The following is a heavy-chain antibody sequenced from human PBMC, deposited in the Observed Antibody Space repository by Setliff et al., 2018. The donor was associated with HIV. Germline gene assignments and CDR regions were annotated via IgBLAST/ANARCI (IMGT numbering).Heavy chain of an antibody. J-gene: IGHJ3*02. CDR2: ISAYNGNT. CDR3: ARDLRWLRIRFSDAFDI. D-gene: IGHD5-12*01. V-gene: IGHV1-18*01. Sequence: VKVSCKASGYTFTSYGISWARQAPGQGLEWIGWISAYNGNTNYAQKLQGRVTMTTDTSTSTAYMELRSLRSDDTAVYYCARDLRWLRIRFSDAFDIWGQGTMVTVSS. CDR1: GYTFTSYG.